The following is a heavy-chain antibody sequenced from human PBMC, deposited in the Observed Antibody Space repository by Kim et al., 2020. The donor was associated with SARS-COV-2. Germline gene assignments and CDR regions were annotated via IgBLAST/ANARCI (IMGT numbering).Heavy chain of an antibody. CDR2: FYYSGRT. CDR1: GGSISSYY. J-gene: IGHJ4*02. Sequence: SETLSLTCTVSGGSISSYYWSWIRQPPGKGLEWIGYFYYSGRTNYNPSLKSRVTISVDTSKNQFSLRLSSVTAADTAVYYCARQGGWPAGFDYWGQGTLVTVSS. V-gene: IGHV4-59*01. D-gene: IGHD6-19*01. CDR3: ARQGGWPAGFDY.